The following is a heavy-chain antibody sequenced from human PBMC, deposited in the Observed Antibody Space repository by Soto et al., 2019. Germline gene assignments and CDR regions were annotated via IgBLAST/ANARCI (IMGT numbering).Heavy chain of an antibody. CDR3: AREGPLAAAGTY. V-gene: IGHV1-69*04. Sequence: SVKVSCKASGGTFSSYTISWVRQAPGQGLEWMGRIIPILGIANYAQKFQGRVTITADKSTSTAYMELSSLRSEDTAVYYCAREGPLAAAGTYWGQGTLVTVSS. J-gene: IGHJ4*02. CDR1: GGTFSSYT. CDR2: IIPILGIA. D-gene: IGHD6-13*01.